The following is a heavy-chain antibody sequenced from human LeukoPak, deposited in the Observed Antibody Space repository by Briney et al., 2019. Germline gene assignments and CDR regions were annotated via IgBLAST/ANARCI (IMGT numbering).Heavy chain of an antibody. V-gene: IGHV3-23*01. CDR2: ISGGGGST. CDR1: AFTFSSYA. CDR3: AKGSGINHYHWIDP. J-gene: IGHJ5*02. D-gene: IGHD1-14*01. Sequence: GGSLRLSCAVSAFTFSSYAMNWVRQAPGKGLEWVSGISGGGGSTYYADSVKGRFTISRDNSKNTLYLQMDSLRAEDTALYYCAKGSGINHYHWIDPWGQGTLVTVSS.